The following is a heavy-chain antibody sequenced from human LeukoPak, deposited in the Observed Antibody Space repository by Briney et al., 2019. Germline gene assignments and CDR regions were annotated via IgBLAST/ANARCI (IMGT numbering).Heavy chain of an antibody. CDR3: ARDLKLRFLEWGNYYGMDV. CDR1: GFTVSSNY. J-gene: IGHJ6*02. V-gene: IGHV3-66*01. D-gene: IGHD3-3*01. Sequence: GGSLRLSRAASGFTVSSNYMSWVRQAPGKGLEWVSVIYSGGSTYYADSVKGRFTISRDNSKNTLYLQMNSLRAEDTAVYYCARDLKLRFLEWGNYYGMDVWGQGTTVTVSS. CDR2: IYSGGST.